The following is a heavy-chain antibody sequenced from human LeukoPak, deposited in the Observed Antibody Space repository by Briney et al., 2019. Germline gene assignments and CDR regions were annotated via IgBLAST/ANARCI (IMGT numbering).Heavy chain of an antibody. V-gene: IGHV4-30-4*01. CDR1: GGSISSGDYY. CDR2: IYYSGRT. J-gene: IGHJ4*02. CDR3: AREVTVASFDY. Sequence: SQTLSLTCTVSGGSISSGDYYWSWIRQPPGKGLEWFGYIYYSGRTYYNPSLKSRFTISVDTSKNHFSLKRSSVTAADTAVYYCAREVTVASFDYWDQGTLVTVSS. D-gene: IGHD4-23*01.